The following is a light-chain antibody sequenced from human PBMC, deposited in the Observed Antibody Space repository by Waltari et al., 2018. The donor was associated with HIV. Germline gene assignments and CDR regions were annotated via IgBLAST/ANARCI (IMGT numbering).Light chain of an antibody. CDR3: CSYAGSSTLDWV. CDR1: SSDVGRYNL. CDR2: EGS. Sequence: QSALTQPASVPGSPGQSITISCTGTSSDVGRYNLVSWYQQHPGKAPKLMIYEGSKRPSGVSNRFSGSKSGNTASLTISGLQAEDEADYYCCSYAGSSTLDWVFGGGTKLTVL. J-gene: IGLJ3*02. V-gene: IGLV2-23*01.